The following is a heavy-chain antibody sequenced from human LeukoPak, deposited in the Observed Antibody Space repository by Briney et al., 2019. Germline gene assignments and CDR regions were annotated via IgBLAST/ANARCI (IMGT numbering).Heavy chain of an antibody. J-gene: IGHJ4*02. V-gene: IGHV4-4*02. Sequence: GSLRLSCAASGFTFSSYGMHWVRQPPGKGLEWIGEIYHSGSTNYNPSLKSRVTISVDKSKNQFSLKLSSVTAADTAVYYCARDSSGWSPNYFDYWGQGTLVTVSS. CDR2: IYHSGST. CDR1: GFTFSSYG. CDR3: ARDSSGWSPNYFDY. D-gene: IGHD6-19*01.